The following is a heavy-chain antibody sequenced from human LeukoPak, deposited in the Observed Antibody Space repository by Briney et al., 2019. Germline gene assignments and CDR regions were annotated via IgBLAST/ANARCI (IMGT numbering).Heavy chain of an antibody. CDR2: TRNKANSYTT. V-gene: IGHV3-72*01. Sequence: GGSLRLSCAASGFTFSDHYMDWVRQAPGKGLEWVGRTRNKANSYTTEYAASVKGRFTISRDDSKNSLYLQMNSLKTEDTAVYYCARVVVVGGHAFDIWGQGTMVTVSS. D-gene: IGHD2-2*01. CDR1: GFTFSDHY. CDR3: ARVVVVGGHAFDI. J-gene: IGHJ3*02.